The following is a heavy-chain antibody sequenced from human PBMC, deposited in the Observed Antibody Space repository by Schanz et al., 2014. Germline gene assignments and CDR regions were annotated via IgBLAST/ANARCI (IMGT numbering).Heavy chain of an antibody. D-gene: IGHD3-10*01. V-gene: IGHV1-69*02. CDR3: ARGSPENMIRGELDY. J-gene: IGHJ4*02. Sequence: QVQLVQSGAEVKKPGSSMKVSCKASGGTFNSYTINWVRQAPGQGLEWMGRIIPIAGITNYAQRFQGRVTITADTSTDTAYLELTSLRSEDTAVYYCARGSPENMIRGELDYWGQGTLVTVSS. CDR1: GGTFNSYT. CDR2: IIPIAGIT.